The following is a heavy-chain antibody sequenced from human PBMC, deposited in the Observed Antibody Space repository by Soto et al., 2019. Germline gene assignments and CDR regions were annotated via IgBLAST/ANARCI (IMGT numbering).Heavy chain of an antibody. J-gene: IGHJ3*02. Sequence: SETLSLTCSVSGDSIRSYYWSWIRQPPGEGLEWVAHMYYTGITKYNPSLESRVTTSADTSKNQSSLKLTSVTAADTAVYYCARGGFYGVADDAFDIWGQGTMVTVSS. D-gene: IGHD3-3*01. V-gene: IGHV4-59*01. CDR1: GDSIRSYY. CDR2: MYYTGIT. CDR3: ARGGFYGVADDAFDI.